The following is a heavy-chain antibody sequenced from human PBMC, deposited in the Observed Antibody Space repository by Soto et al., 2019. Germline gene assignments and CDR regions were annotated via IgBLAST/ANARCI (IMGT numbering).Heavy chain of an antibody. CDR2: IIPILGIA. D-gene: IGHD5-12*01. J-gene: IGHJ4*02. CDR3: ARDRGYSGYDLPSDY. Sequence: SLKASCKSSGGTFSSYTISCVQQAPGQGLEWMGRIIPILGIANYAQKFQGRVTITADKSTSTAYMELSSLRSEDTAAHYCARDRGYSGYDLPSDYWGQGTLVTVSS. V-gene: IGHV1-69*04. CDR1: GGTFSSYT.